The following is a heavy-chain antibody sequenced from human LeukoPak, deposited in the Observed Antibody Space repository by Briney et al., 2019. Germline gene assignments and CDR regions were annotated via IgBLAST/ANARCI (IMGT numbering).Heavy chain of an antibody. CDR3: ARGYDFPA. D-gene: IGHD3-3*01. Sequence: ASVKVSCKASGYTFTSYAMHWVRQAPGQRLEWMGWINAGNGNTKYSQKFQGRVTITTDESTSTAYMEVKSLTYEDTAVYYCARGYDFPAWGQGTLVTVSS. CDR2: INAGNGNT. J-gene: IGHJ5*02. V-gene: IGHV1-3*01. CDR1: GYTFTSYA.